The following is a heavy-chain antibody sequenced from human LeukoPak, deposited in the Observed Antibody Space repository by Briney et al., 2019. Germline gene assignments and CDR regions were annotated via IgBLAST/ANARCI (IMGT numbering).Heavy chain of an antibody. CDR2: IYYSGST. CDR3: ARELEYSSSSSTDLEY. CDR1: GGSISSYY. D-gene: IGHD6-6*01. V-gene: IGHV4-59*12. J-gene: IGHJ4*02. Sequence: SETLSLTCTVSGGSISSYYWSWIRQPPGKGLEWIGYIYYSGSTNYNPSLKSRVTISVDTSKNQFSLKLSSVTAADTAVYYCARELEYSSSSSTDLEYWGQGTLVTVSS.